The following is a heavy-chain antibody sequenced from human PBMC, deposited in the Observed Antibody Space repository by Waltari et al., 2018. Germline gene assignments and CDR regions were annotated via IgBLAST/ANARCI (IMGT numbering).Heavy chain of an antibody. D-gene: IGHD6-19*01. CDR1: VFAFSGFG. V-gene: IGHV3-33*01. CDR2: IWHDGSSA. CDR3: ARELLWTGDKQWPPDDVSYYGMDV. J-gene: IGHJ6*02. Sequence: QGQLVESGGGAVQPGRSRTLSCTAYVFAFSGFGMHWFGQAPGKGLEWVAIIWHDGSSASYGDSVKGRFTVSIENRRNTLYLQMYTLRVEDTAVYYCARELLWTGDKQWPPDDVSYYGMDVWGQGTTVTVSS.